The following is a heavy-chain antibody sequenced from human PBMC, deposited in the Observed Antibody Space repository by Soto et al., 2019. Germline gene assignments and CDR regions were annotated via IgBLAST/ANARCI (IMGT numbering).Heavy chain of an antibody. D-gene: IGHD1-20*01. CDR1: GFTFSTYG. CDR3: AKDLDPNWNDGGCEH. Sequence: QVQVVDSGGGVVQPGRSLRLSCAASGFTFSTYGMHWVRQAPGKGLEWVAVISYDGNNKYYTESVKGRFTISRDNSKNTLYLQMDSLTVEDTAVYYCAKDLDPNWNDGGCEHWGRGTLVTVSS. V-gene: IGHV3-30*18. CDR2: ISYDGNNK. J-gene: IGHJ4*02.